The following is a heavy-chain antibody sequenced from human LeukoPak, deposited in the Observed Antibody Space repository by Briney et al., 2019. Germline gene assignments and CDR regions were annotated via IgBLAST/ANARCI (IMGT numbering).Heavy chain of an antibody. J-gene: IGHJ4*02. CDR1: GGSISSSSYY. CDR3: ARHEVGYSYGGYRPYYFDY. V-gene: IGHV4-39*01. Sequence: SETLSLTCTVSGGSISSSSYYWGCIRQPPGKGLEWIGSIYYSGSTYYNPSLKSRVTISVDTSKNQFSLKLSSVTAADTAVYYCARHEVGYSYGGYRPYYFDYWGQGTLVTVSS. CDR2: IYYSGST. D-gene: IGHD5-18*01.